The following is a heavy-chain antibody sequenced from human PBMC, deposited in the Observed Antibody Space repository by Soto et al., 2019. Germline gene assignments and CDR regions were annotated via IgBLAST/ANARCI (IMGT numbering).Heavy chain of an antibody. CDR3: ARDPGIPYYYYGMDV. D-gene: IGHD3-10*01. CDR1: GYTFTSYY. J-gene: IGHJ6*02. Sequence: GASVKVSCKASGYTFTSYYMHWVRQAPGQGLEWMGWINPNSGGTNYAQKFQGWVTMTRDTSISTAYMELSRLRSDDTAVYYCARDPGIPYYYYGMDVWGQGTTVTVSS. CDR2: INPNSGGT. V-gene: IGHV1-2*04.